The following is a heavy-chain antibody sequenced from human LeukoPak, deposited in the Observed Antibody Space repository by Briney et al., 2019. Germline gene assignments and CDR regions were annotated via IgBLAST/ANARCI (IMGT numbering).Heavy chain of an antibody. J-gene: IGHJ6*03. CDR2: TYYRSKWYN. V-gene: IGHV6-1*01. CDR1: GDSVSSNSAA. D-gene: IGHD6-19*01. CDR3: ARGVGYSSGWGYYYYYYMDV. Sequence: SQTLSLTCAISGDSVSSNSAAWNWIRQSPSRGLEWLGRTYYRSKWYNDYAVSVKSRITINPDTSKNQFSLQLNSVTREDTAVYYCARGVGYSSGWGYYYYYYMDVWGKGTTVTVSS.